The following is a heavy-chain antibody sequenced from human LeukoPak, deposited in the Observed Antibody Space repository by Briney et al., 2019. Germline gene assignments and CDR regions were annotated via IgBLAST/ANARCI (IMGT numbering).Heavy chain of an antibody. V-gene: IGHV4-39*01. CDR1: GGSITRTNSY. J-gene: IGHJ4*02. Sequence: SETLSLTCTVSGGSITRTNSYWAWVRQPPGTGLEWIGSIYYDGTTYFSPSLKSRVTISVDSSNNQFSLKLTSVTAADTAVYYCARTRRGSGGSVEDWGQGTQVTVSS. D-gene: IGHD6-19*01. CDR2: IYYDGTT. CDR3: ARTRRGSGGSVED.